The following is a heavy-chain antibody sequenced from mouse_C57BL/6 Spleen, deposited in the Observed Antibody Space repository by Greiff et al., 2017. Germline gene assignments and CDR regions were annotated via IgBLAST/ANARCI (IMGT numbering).Heavy chain of an antibody. CDR3: ARRRDCFDY. CDR2: IHPNSGST. CDR1: GYTFTSYW. J-gene: IGHJ2*01. Sequence: QVQLQQPGAELVKPGASVKLSCKASGYTFTSYWMHWVKQRPGQGLEWIGMIHPNSGSTKYNEKFKSKATLTVDKSYSTAYMQLSSLTSEDSAVYYCARRRDCFDYWGQGTTLTVSS. V-gene: IGHV1-64*01.